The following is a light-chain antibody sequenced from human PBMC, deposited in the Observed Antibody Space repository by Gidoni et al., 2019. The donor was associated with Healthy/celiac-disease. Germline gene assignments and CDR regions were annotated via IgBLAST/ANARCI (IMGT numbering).Light chain of an antibody. V-gene: IGKV1-8*01. CDR2: AAS. Sequence: AIRMPQSPSSLSASTGDRVTITCRASQGISSYLAWYQQKPGKAPKLLIYAASTLQSGVPSRFSGSGSGTDFTLTISCLQSEDFATYYGQQYYSYPPLTFGGGTKVEIK. CDR3: QQYYSYPPLT. CDR1: QGISSY. J-gene: IGKJ4*01.